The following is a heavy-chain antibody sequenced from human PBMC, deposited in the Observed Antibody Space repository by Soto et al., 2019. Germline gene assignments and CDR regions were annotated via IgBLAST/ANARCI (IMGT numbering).Heavy chain of an antibody. J-gene: IGHJ6*02. CDR1: GFTFDDYT. CDR2: ITWNGGNT. V-gene: IGHV3-43*01. CDR3: TQNNADWGPDEYCGMDE. Sequence: HPGGSLRLSCAASGFTFDDYTMQWVRQGTGEGLEWVSLITWNGGNTMYADSVKGRFTISRDNSKNSLYLQMNSLRAEDTGLYYCTQNNADWGPDEYCGMDEWGPGNTVTVSS. D-gene: IGHD7-27*01.